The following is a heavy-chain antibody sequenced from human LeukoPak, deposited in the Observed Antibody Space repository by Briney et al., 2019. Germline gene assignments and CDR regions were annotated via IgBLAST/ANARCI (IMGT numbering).Heavy chain of an antibody. Sequence: SETLSLTCTVSGGSISSYYWSWIRQPPGKGLEWIGYIYYSGSTNYNPSLKSRVTISVDTSKNQFSLKLSSVTAADTAVYYCAVSPLAAAGSPFDYWGQGTLVTVSS. V-gene: IGHV4-59*01. CDR2: IYYSGST. J-gene: IGHJ4*02. CDR1: GGSISSYY. CDR3: AVSPLAAAGSPFDY. D-gene: IGHD6-13*01.